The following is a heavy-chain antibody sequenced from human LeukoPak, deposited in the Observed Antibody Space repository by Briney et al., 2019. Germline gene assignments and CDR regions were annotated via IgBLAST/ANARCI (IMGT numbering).Heavy chain of an antibody. CDR1: GFTFSSYS. CDR2: ISSSSSYI. J-gene: IGHJ4*02. Sequence: PGGSLRLSCAASGFTFSSYSMNWVRQAPGKGLEWVSSISSSSSYIYYADSVKGRFTISRDNAKNSLYLQMNSLRAEDTAVYYCASQGELNAFDYWGQGPLVTVSS. CDR3: ASQGELNAFDY. D-gene: IGHD3-10*01. V-gene: IGHV3-21*01.